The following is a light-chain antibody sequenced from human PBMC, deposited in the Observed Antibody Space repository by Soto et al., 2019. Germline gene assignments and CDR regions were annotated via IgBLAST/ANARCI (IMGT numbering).Light chain of an antibody. CDR3: QQSYSTPIT. Sequence: DIQMTQSSSSLSASVGDGVTITCRAGQGIRNDLGWYQQKPGKAPKRLIYGASTLQSGVPSRFSGSGSGTDFSLTISSLQPEYFATYYCQQSYSTPITFGQGTRLEIK. V-gene: IGKV1-39*01. J-gene: IGKJ5*01. CDR1: QGIRND. CDR2: GAS.